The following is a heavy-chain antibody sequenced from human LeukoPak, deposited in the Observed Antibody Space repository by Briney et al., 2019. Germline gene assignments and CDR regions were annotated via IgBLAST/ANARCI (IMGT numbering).Heavy chain of an antibody. CDR2: ISGSGGST. J-gene: IGHJ5*02. V-gene: IGHV3-23*01. CDR3: AKYEEEAAASQLYNWFDP. D-gene: IGHD2-2*01. CDR1: GFTFSSYG. Sequence: GGSLRLSCAASGFTFSSYGMSWVRQAPGKGLEWVSGISGSGGSTYYADSVKGRFTISRDNSKNTLYLQMNSLRAEDTAVYYCAKYEEEAAASQLYNWFDPWGQGTLVTVSS.